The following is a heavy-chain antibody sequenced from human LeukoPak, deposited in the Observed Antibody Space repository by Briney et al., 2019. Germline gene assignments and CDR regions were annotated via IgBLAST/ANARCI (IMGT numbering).Heavy chain of an antibody. D-gene: IGHD5-24*01. J-gene: IGHJ4*02. V-gene: IGHV3-7*03. Sequence: GGSLRLSCTASAFTFSNYWMSWVRQAPGKGLEWVASINQDGSAKDSVHSVEGRFIISRDNVKNSLYLQMDSLRAEDTAVYYCAFGRAGEMATNLDYWGQGTLVTVSS. CDR2: INQDGSAK. CDR3: AFGRAGEMATNLDY. CDR1: AFTFSNYW.